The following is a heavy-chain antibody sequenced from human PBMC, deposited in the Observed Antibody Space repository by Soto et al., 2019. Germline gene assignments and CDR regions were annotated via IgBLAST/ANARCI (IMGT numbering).Heavy chain of an antibody. J-gene: IGHJ6*02. CDR2: IHAGNGAT. Sequence: ASVKVSCKASGFRFNNYVIHWVRQAPGQRLEWMGWIHAGNGATEYSQNFQDRVTITRDTSANTGYMDLSRLTSEDTALYYCASSVTEHSYDSLDVWGQGTTVTVSS. CDR1: GFRFNNYV. V-gene: IGHV1-3*01. D-gene: IGHD3-16*01. CDR3: ASSVTEHSYDSLDV.